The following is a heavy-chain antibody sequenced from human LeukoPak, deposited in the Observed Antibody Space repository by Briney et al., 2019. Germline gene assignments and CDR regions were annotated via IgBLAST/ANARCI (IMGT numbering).Heavy chain of an antibody. J-gene: IGHJ4*02. CDR2: IYYSGST. CDR3: ARSYDFWPFDY. V-gene: IGHV4-59*01. Sequence: KASETLSLTCTVSGGSISSYYWNWIRQPPGKGLEWIGYIYYSGSTNYNPSLKSRVTISVDTSKNQFSLKLSSVTAADTAVYYCARSYDFWPFDYWGQGTLVTVSS. D-gene: IGHD3-3*01. CDR1: GGSISSYY.